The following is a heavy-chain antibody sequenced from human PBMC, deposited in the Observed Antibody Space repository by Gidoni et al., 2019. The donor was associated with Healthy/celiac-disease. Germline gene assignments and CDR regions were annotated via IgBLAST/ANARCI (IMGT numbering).Heavy chain of an antibody. J-gene: IGHJ3*02. Sequence: QVQLVQSGAEVKKPGSSVKVSCKASGGTFSSYAISWVRQAPGQGLEWMGGIIPIFGTANYAQKFQGRVTITADESTSTAYMELSSLRSEDTAVYYCARGRGIYYYYDSSGSPPHAFDIWGQGTMVTVSS. V-gene: IGHV1-69*01. CDR2: IIPIFGTA. D-gene: IGHD3-22*01. CDR3: ARGRGIYYYYDSSGSPPHAFDI. CDR1: GGTFSSYA.